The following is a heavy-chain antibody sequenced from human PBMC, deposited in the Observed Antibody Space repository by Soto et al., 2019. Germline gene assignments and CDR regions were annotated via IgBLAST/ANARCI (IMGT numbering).Heavy chain of an antibody. D-gene: IGHD3-22*01. J-gene: IGHJ4*02. CDR2: IYYSGST. CDR3: ASYNSAAIAYFDY. CDR1: GGSISSGDYY. V-gene: IGHV4-30-4*01. Sequence: PSETLSLTCTVSGGSISSGDYYWSWIRQPPGKGLEWIGYIYYSGSTYYNPSLKSRVTISVDTSKNQFSLKLSSVTAADTAVYYCASYNSAAIAYFDYWGQRTLLAVSS.